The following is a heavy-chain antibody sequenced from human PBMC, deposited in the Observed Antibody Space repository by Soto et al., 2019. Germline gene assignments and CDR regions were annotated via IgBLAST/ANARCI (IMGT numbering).Heavy chain of an antibody. J-gene: IGHJ4*02. CDR1: GFTFSTYW. CDR3: ATAISSPFSNFDS. Sequence: EVQLVQSGGDLVQPGGSLRLSCVASGFTFSTYWMTWVRQAPGMGLEWVAGIKEDASEEVYVDHVKGRFSISRDNAKNSLYLQLNRLRADDTAVYYCATAISSPFSNFDSWGQGSLVTVSS. CDR2: IKEDASEE. V-gene: IGHV3-7*01. D-gene: IGHD2-2*01.